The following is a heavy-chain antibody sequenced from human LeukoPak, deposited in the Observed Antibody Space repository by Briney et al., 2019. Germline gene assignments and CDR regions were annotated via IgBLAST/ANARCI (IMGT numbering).Heavy chain of an antibody. Sequence: GGSLRLSCVASGFTFSSYSMNWVRQAPGKGLEWVSYISSSTGTIYYADSVKGRFTISRDSAKNSLYLQMDSLRVDDTAVYYCARARTGDYWGQGTLVTVSS. V-gene: IGHV3-48*01. J-gene: IGHJ4*02. CDR2: ISSSTGTI. D-gene: IGHD6-6*01. CDR1: GFTFSSYS. CDR3: ARARTGDY.